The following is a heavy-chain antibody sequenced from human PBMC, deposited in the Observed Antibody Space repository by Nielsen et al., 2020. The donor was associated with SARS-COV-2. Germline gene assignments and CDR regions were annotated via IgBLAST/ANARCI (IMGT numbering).Heavy chain of an antibody. Sequence: ASVKVSCKASGYTFTSYDINWVRQATGQGLEWMGWMNPNSGNTGYAQKFQGRVTMTRNTSISTAYMELSSLRSEDTAVYYCARGWADGILLWFGELLHETYMDVWGKGTTITVSS. CDR1: GYTFTSYD. CDR3: ARGWADGILLWFGELLHETYMDV. D-gene: IGHD3-10*01. J-gene: IGHJ6*03. CDR2: MNPNSGNT. V-gene: IGHV1-8*01.